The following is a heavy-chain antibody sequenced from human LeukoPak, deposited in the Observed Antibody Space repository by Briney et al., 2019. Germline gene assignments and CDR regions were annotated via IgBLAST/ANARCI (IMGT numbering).Heavy chain of an antibody. CDR1: GFAFSTYA. Sequence: PGGALRLSCAASGFAFSTYAMTWVRQAPEKGLQWVSTISTSGRATYYADSVEGRFTISRDNSKNTLYLQMNSRRADDTAVYYCAKARGSSVYEQFDYWGQGTQVTVSP. D-gene: IGHD5/OR15-5a*01. J-gene: IGHJ4*02. CDR3: AKARGSSVYEQFDY. V-gene: IGHV3-23*01. CDR2: ISTSGRAT.